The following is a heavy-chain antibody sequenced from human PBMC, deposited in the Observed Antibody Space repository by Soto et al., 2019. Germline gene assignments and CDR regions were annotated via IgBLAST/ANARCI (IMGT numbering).Heavy chain of an antibody. J-gene: IGHJ4*02. CDR3: ARDDQISLFIAALGY. D-gene: IGHD6-6*01. CDR1: GFTFSSYG. CDR2: IWYDGSNK. V-gene: IGHV3-33*01. Sequence: GGSLSLSCAASGFTFSSYGMHWVRQAPGKGLEWVAVIWYDGSNKYYADSVRGRFTISRDNSKNTLYLQMNSLRAEDTAVYYCARDDQISLFIAALGYWGQGTLVTVSS.